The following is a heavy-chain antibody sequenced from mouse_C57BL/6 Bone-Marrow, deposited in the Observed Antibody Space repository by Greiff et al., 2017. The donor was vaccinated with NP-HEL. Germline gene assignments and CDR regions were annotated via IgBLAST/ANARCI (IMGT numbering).Heavy chain of an antibody. V-gene: IGHV5-17*01. CDR3: AREGLGYAMDY. Sequence: EVKLMESGGGLVKPGGSLKLSCAASGFTFSDYGMHWVRQAPEKGLEWVAYISSGSSTIYYADTLKGRFTISRDNAKNTLFLQMTSLRAEDTAMYYCAREGLGYAMDYWGQGASVTVSS. J-gene: IGHJ4*01. CDR1: GFTFSDYG. CDR2: ISSGSSTI. D-gene: IGHD3-3*01.